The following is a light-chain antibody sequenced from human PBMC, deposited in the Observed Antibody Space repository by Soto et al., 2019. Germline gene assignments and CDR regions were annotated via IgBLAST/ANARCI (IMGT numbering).Light chain of an antibody. Sequence: EIVLTQSPCTLSLSPGERATLSCRASQRVSNNYLAWYQQKPGQAPRLLIYGASNRATGIPDRFSGSGSGTDFALTISRRETEDFEVYYCQQYGSSGTFGQGTKVQIK. V-gene: IGKV3-20*01. J-gene: IGKJ1*01. CDR1: QRVSNNY. CDR3: QQYGSSGT. CDR2: GAS.